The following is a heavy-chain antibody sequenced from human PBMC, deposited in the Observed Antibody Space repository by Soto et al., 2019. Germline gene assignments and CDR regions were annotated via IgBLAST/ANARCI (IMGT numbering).Heavy chain of an antibody. CDR1: GFTFSDHY. CDR3: ARDSSGYYHDAFDI. CDR2: TRNKANSYTT. Sequence: EVQLVESGGGLVQPGGSLRLSCAASGFTFSDHYMDWVRQAPGKGLEWVGRTRNKANSYTTEYAASVKGRFTISRDDSKNSLYLQMNSLKTEDTAVYYCARDSSGYYHDAFDIWGQGTMVTVSS. V-gene: IGHV3-72*01. J-gene: IGHJ3*02. D-gene: IGHD3-22*01.